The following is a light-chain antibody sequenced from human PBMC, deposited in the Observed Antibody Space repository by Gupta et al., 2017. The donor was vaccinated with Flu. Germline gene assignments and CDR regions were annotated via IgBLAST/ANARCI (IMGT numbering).Light chain of an antibody. CDR3: CSYAGTYKWV. J-gene: IGLJ3*02. V-gene: IGLV2-11*01. CDR1: NSDIGGFKY. Sequence: SVSISCTGSNSDIGGFKYVSWYQQLPGKAPQLMIYDVSRRPSGVPDRFSGSTSGNTASLTISGLQAEDEAEYFCCSYAGTYKWVFGGGTKLTVL. CDR2: DVS.